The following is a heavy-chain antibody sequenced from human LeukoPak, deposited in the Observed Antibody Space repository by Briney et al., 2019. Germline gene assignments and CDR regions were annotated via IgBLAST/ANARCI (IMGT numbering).Heavy chain of an antibody. J-gene: IGHJ3*02. Sequence: GGSLRLSCAASGFTFSNYWMYWVRQAPGKGLVWVSRITGDGSATSYADSVMGRFTISRDNAKNTVYLQMSSLRAEDTAVYYCAVGLVRGSNAFDIWGPGTMVTVSS. D-gene: IGHD3-10*01. CDR3: AVGLVRGSNAFDI. CDR1: GFTFSNYW. V-gene: IGHV3-74*01. CDR2: ITGDGSAT.